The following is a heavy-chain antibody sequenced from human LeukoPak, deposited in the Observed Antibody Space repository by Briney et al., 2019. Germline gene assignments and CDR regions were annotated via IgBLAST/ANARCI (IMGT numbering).Heavy chain of an antibody. CDR3: AKDSTHDYFHNYMDA. D-gene: IGHD5/OR15-5a*01. Sequence: GGSLRLSCAASGFTFSSYAMTWVRQAPGKGLEWVSVITGSGDSTYYADSVKGRFTISRDNSKNTLYLQMKSLGAEDTALYYCAKDSTHDYFHNYMDAWGKGTTVTVTS. CDR2: ITGSGDST. CDR1: GFTFSSYA. J-gene: IGHJ6*03. V-gene: IGHV3-23*01.